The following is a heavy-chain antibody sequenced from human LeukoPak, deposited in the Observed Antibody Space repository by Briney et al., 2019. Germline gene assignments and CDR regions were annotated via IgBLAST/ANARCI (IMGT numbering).Heavy chain of an antibody. CDR1: RFTCRSYW. Sequence: PGGSLTLSCAVSRFTCRSYWMSWARQAPGRALEWVANIEQFGRDKFYVHSVEGRFTISRDNAKNSLYLQMNSLRAEDTAVYYCARDPSAYAYYMDVWGKGTTVTISS. J-gene: IGHJ6*03. V-gene: IGHV3-7*01. CDR2: IEQFGRDK. CDR3: ARDPSAYAYYMDV. D-gene: IGHD5-12*01.